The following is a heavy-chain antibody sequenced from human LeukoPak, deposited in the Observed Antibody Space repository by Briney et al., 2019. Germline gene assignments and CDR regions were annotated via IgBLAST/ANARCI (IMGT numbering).Heavy chain of an antibody. Sequence: ASVKVSCKASGYTFTGYYMHWVRQAPGQGLEWMGRINPNSGGTNYAQKFQGRVTMTRDTSISTAYMELSSLRSEDTAVYYCAGGETGYFDYWGQGTLVTVSS. CDR1: GYTFTGYY. V-gene: IGHV1-2*06. CDR3: AGGETGYFDY. J-gene: IGHJ4*02. CDR2: INPNSGGT.